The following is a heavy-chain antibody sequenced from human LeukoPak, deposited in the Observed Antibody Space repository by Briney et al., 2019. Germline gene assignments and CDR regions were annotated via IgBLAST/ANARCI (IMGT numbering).Heavy chain of an antibody. J-gene: IGHJ4*02. Sequence: EASVKVSCRASGGTFSSYAIGWVRQAPGQGLEWMGGIIPIFGTANYAQKFQGRVTITADESTSTAYMELSSLRSEDTAVYYCARGAGSPTAAPDYWGQGTLVTVSS. CDR1: GGTFSSYA. CDR3: ARGAGSPTAAPDY. D-gene: IGHD1-26*01. V-gene: IGHV1-69*13. CDR2: IIPIFGTA.